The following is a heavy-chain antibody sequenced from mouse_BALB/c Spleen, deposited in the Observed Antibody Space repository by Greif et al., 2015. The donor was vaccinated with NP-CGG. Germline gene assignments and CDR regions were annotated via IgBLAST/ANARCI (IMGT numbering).Heavy chain of an antibody. CDR1: GFNIKDTY. Sequence: EVQLQQSGAELVKPGASVKLSCTASGFNIKDTYMHWVKQRPEQGLEWIGRIDPANGNTKYDPKFQGKATITADTSSNTAYLQLSSLTSEDTAVYYCARSSNYPVAMDYWGQGTSVTVSS. J-gene: IGHJ4*01. V-gene: IGHV14-3*02. CDR3: ARSSNYPVAMDY. D-gene: IGHD1-1*02. CDR2: IDPANGNT.